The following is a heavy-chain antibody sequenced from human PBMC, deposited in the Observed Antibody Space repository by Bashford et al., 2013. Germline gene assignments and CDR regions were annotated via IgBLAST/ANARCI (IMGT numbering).Heavy chain of an antibody. Sequence: WSGQASXEGAGVGRSQLEAKHMVGTTEYAASVKGRFSISRDDSKSIAYLQMNSLRIEDTARYYCVADASSWYDTVSFVSRDYWGQGTLVTVSS. J-gene: IGHJ4*02. CDR2: LEAKHMVGTT. D-gene: IGHD1-1*01. V-gene: IGHV3-49*03. CDR3: VADASSWYDTVSFVSRDY.